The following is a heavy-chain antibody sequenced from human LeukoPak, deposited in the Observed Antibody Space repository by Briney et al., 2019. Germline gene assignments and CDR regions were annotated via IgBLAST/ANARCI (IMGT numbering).Heavy chain of an antibody. CDR3: ARGSGLRMGAFDL. CDR1: GDSVSSNSAA. Sequence: SQTLSLTFAISGDSVSSNSAAWDWIRQSPSRGLEWLGRTYYRSKWYNDSAVSVKSRITINPGTSKNQFSLHLNSVTPEDTAVYSCARGSGLRMGAFDLSGQGTVVSVSS. J-gene: IGHJ3*01. D-gene: IGHD4-17*01. CDR2: TYYRSKWYN. V-gene: IGHV6-1*01.